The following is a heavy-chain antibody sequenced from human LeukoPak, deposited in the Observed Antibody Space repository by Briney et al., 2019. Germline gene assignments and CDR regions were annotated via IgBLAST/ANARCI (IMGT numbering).Heavy chain of an antibody. V-gene: IGHV3-23*01. D-gene: IGHD3-9*01. CDR2: IRGSGGST. CDR3: AKDMAPHGYFGFDY. J-gene: IGHJ4*02. Sequence: GGSLRLSCAASGFTFSSYAMIWVRQAPGKGLEWVSVIRGSGGSTYYADSVKGRFTISRDNSKNTLYLQMNSLRAEDTAVYYCAKDMAPHGYFGFDYWGQGTLVTVSS. CDR1: GFTFSSYA.